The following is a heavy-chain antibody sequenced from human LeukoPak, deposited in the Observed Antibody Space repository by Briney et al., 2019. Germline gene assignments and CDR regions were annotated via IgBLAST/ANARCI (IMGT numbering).Heavy chain of an antibody. Sequence: GESLKISSKGSGFTFTNYWIGWVRQTPGKGLEFLGIIYPHDSETIYSPSFQGQVTVSADKSISTAYLQWSSLKASDTAMYYCARLPALYYYDSSGLGPLYFDYWGQGTLVTVSS. J-gene: IGHJ4*02. V-gene: IGHV5-51*01. CDR1: GFTFTNYW. CDR3: ARLPALYYYDSSGLGPLYFDY. CDR2: IYPHDSET. D-gene: IGHD3-22*01.